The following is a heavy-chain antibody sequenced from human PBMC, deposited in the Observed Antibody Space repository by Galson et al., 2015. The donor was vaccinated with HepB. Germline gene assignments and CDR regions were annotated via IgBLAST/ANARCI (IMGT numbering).Heavy chain of an antibody. V-gene: IGHV1-18*01. Sequence: SVKVSCKASGYTFTSYGISWVRQAPGQGLEWMGWISAYNGNTNYAQKLQGRVTMTTDTSTSTAYMELRSLRSDDTAVYYCARVAYVVGATVFDYWGQGTLVTVSS. CDR1: GYTFTSYG. CDR3: ARVAYVVGATVFDY. CDR2: ISAYNGNT. J-gene: IGHJ4*02. D-gene: IGHD1-26*01.